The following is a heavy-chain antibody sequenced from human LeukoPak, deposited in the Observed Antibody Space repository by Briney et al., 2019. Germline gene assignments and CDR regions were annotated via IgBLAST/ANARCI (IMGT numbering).Heavy chain of an antibody. V-gene: IGHV4-61*02. CDR1: GGSISSGSYY. D-gene: IGHD4-23*01. CDR3: AREITTVLTGYNWFDP. CDR2: IHTSGTT. Sequence: SETLSLTCTVSGGSISSGSYYWSWIRQPAGKGLEWIGRIHTSGTTNYNPSLKSRVTISLDTSKNQFSLKLSSVTAADTAVYYCAREITTVLTGYNWFDPWGQGTLVTVSS. J-gene: IGHJ5*02.